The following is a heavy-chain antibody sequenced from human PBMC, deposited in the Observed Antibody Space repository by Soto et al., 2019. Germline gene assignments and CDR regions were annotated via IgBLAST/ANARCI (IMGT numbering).Heavy chain of an antibody. V-gene: IGHV1-18*01. CDR3: ARGRYGDY. J-gene: IGHJ4*02. D-gene: IGHD1-1*01. CDR2: ISAHNGNT. Sequence: QVHLVQSGAEVKKPGASVKVSCKGSGYTFTSYGITWVRQAPGQGLEWMGWISAHNGNTNYAQKAQGRVTGTRDPSTSTDYMELRSLRSDDTAVYYCARGRYGDYGGQGALVTVSS. CDR1: GYTFTSYG.